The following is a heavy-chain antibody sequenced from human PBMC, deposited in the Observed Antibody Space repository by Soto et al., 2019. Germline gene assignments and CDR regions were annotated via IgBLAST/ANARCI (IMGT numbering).Heavy chain of an antibody. CDR2: IYYTGST. D-gene: IGHD2-2*02. CDR1: GGSFDSGDYY. Sequence: SETLSLTCSVSGGSFDSGDYYWHWLRQPPGKFLDYIGYIYYTGSTYYNPSLKSRFTLSLDTSENQFSLKLSSVTAADTAVYFCASGTFNTLSFDFWGHGRQVTVSS. CDR3: ASGTFNTLSFDF. J-gene: IGHJ4*01. V-gene: IGHV4-30-4*01.